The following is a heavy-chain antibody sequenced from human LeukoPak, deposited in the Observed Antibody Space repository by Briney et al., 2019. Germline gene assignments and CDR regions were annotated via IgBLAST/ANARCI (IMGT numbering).Heavy chain of an antibody. CDR3: ARDRYCSSTSCDVAFDI. D-gene: IGHD2-2*01. J-gene: IGHJ3*02. CDR2: IYYSGST. Sequence: SETLSLTCTVSGGSISSYYWSWIRQPPGKGLEWIGYIYYSGSTNYNPSLKSRVTISVDTSKNQFSLKLSSVTAADTAVYYCARDRYCSSTSCDVAFDIWGQGTMVTVSS. CDR1: GGSISSYY. V-gene: IGHV4-59*01.